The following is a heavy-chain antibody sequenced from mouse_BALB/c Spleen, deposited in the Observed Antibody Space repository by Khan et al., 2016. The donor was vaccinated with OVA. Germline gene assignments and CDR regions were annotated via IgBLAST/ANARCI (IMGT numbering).Heavy chain of an antibody. V-gene: IGHV1-52*01. CDR1: GYTFTSYW. Sequence: VQLQESGAELVRPGASVKLSCEASGYTFTSYWMNWVKQSPEQGLEWIGRIDPYDSETHYNQNFKDKAILTVDKSSSTAYMQFSSLTSEDSAVYYCARSPFAYWGQGTLVTVSA. CDR3: ARSPFAY. J-gene: IGHJ3*01. CDR2: IDPYDSET.